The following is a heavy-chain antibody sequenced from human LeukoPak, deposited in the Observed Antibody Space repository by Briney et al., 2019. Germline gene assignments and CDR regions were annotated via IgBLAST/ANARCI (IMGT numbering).Heavy chain of an antibody. J-gene: IGHJ4*02. V-gene: IGHV1-18*01. CDR3: ARGDSSSWSSAHGPSDY. CDR1: GYTFTSYG. Sequence: ASVKVSCKASGYTFTSYGISWVRQAPGQGLEWMGWISAYNGNTNYAQKLQGRVTMTTDTSTSTAYMELRSLRSDDTAVYYCARGDSSSWSSAHGPSDYWGQGTLVTVSS. D-gene: IGHD6-13*01. CDR2: ISAYNGNT.